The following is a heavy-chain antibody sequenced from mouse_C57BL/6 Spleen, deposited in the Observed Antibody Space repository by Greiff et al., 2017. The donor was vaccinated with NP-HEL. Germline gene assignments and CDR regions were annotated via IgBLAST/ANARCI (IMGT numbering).Heavy chain of an antibody. Sequence: EVQRVESGGGLVKPGGSLKLSCAASGFTFSSYAMSWVRQTPEKRLEWVATISDGGSYTYYPDNVKGRFTISRDNAKNNLYLQMSHLKSEDTAMYYCATYYSNLAWFAYWGQGTLVTVSA. CDR1: GFTFSSYA. CDR2: ISDGGSYT. J-gene: IGHJ3*01. CDR3: ATYYSNLAWFAY. V-gene: IGHV5-4*01. D-gene: IGHD2-5*01.